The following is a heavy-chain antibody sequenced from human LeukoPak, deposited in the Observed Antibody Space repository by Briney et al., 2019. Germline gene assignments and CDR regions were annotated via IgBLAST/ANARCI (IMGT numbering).Heavy chain of an antibody. CDR1: GGTFSSYA. CDR2: IIPIFGTA. V-gene: IGHV1-69*06. D-gene: IGHD5-12*01. J-gene: IGHJ6*03. CDR3: ARVGGYAGYMDV. Sequence: ASVKVSCKASGGTFSSYAISWVRQAPGQGLEWMGGIIPIFGTANYAQKFQGRVTITADKSTSTAYMELSSLRSEDTAVYYCARVGGYAGYMDVWGKGTTVTISS.